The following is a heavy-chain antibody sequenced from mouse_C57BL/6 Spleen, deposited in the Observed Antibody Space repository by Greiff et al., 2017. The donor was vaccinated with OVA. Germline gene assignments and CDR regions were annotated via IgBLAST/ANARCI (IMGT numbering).Heavy chain of an antibody. Sequence: VMLVESGAELVKPGASVKLSCKASGYTFTEYTIHWVKQRSGQGLEWIGWFYPGSGSIKYNEKFKDKATLTADKSSSTVYMELSRLTSEDSAVYFCARHAFYYGSSYRYFDVWGTGTTVTVSS. CDR2: FYPGSGSI. V-gene: IGHV1-62-2*01. D-gene: IGHD1-1*01. J-gene: IGHJ1*03. CDR1: GYTFTEYT. CDR3: ARHAFYYGSSYRYFDV.